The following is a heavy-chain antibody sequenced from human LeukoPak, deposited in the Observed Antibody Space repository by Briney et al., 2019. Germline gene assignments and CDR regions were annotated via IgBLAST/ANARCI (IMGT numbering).Heavy chain of an antibody. V-gene: IGHV4-59*08. D-gene: IGHD3-3*01. CDR2: IYYSGST. CDR3: ARHVGHYDFWSGYTFDY. CDR1: GGSISSYY. J-gene: IGHJ4*02. Sequence: PSETLSLTCTVSGGSISSYYWSWIRQPPGKGLEWIGYIYYSGSTNYNPSLKSRVTISVDTSKNQFSLKLSSVTAADTAVYYCARHVGHYDFWSGYTFDYWGQGTLVTVSS.